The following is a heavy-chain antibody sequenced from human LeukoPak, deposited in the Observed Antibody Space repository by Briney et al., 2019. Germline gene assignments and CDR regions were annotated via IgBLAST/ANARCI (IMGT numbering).Heavy chain of an antibody. D-gene: IGHD1-26*01. J-gene: IGHJ4*02. Sequence: SVKVSCKASGYTFTSYGISWVRQAPGQGLEWMGRIIPILGIANYAQKFQGRVTITADKSTSTAYMELSSLRSEDTAVYYCATSGSYYRIDEIDYWGQGTLVTV. CDR2: IIPILGIA. V-gene: IGHV1-69*04. CDR3: ATSGSYYRIDEIDY. CDR1: GYTFTSYG.